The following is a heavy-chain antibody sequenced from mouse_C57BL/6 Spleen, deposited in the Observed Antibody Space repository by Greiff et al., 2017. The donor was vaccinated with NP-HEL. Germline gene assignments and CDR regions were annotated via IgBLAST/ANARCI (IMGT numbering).Heavy chain of an antibody. CDR2: TNPTNGRT. D-gene: IGHD1-1*01. CDR3: ARIKKIVATYFAY. J-gene: IGHJ2*01. V-gene: IGHV1S81*02. CDR1: GYTFTSYW. Sequence: VQLQQSGAELVKAGASVKMSCKASGYTFTSYWMHWVKQRLGQGLEWFAETNPTNGRTYYNEKFKSKATLTVDKSSSTAYMPLSGPTFEDSAVYYGARIKKIVATYFAYWGQGTTLTVSS.